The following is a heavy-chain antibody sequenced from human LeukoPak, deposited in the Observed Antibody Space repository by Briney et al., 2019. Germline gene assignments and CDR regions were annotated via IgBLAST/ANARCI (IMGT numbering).Heavy chain of an antibody. CDR1: GFTFSSYG. J-gene: IGHJ4*02. CDR3: ARFSYYYDSSGYYHFDY. Sequence: GGSLRLSCAASGFTFSSYGMHWVRQAPGKGLEWVAVIWYDGSNKYYADSVKGRFTISRDNSKNTLYLQMNSLRAEDTAVYYCARFSYYYDSSGYYHFDYWGQGTLVTVSS. CDR2: IWYDGSNK. D-gene: IGHD3-22*01. V-gene: IGHV3-33*01.